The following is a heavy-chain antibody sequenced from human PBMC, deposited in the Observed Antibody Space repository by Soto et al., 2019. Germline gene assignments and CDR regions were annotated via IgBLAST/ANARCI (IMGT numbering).Heavy chain of an antibody. CDR3: ARDSYLTMVRGVIMDWFDP. Sequence: GPSVKVSCKTSGYTFTSHVISWVRQAPGQGLERMGWISAYNDNTNYGQKFQDRIIMTTDISTSTVYMELRSLRPDDTAVYYCARDSYLTMVRGVIMDWFDPWGQGTLVTVSS. CDR1: GYTFTSHV. J-gene: IGHJ5*02. V-gene: IGHV1-18*01. D-gene: IGHD3-10*01. CDR2: ISAYNDNT.